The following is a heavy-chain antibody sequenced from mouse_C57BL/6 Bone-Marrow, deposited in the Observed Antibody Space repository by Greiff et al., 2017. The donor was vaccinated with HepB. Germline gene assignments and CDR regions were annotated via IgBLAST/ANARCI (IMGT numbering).Heavy chain of an antibody. CDR1: GFTFSSYA. V-gene: IGHV5-4*01. CDR3: ARDQLLYAMDY. Sequence: EVQGVESGGGLVKPGGSLKLSCAASGFTFSSYAMSWVRQTPEKRLEWVATISDGGSYTYYPDNVKGRFTISRDNAKNNLYLQVSHLKSEDTAMYYCARDQLLYAMDYWGQGTAVTVSS. CDR2: ISDGGSYT. J-gene: IGHJ4*01.